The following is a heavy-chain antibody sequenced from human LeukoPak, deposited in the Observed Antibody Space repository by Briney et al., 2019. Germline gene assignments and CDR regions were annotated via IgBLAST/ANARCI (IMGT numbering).Heavy chain of an antibody. CDR3: TREFTSTSGD. D-gene: IGHD1-1*01. V-gene: IGHV4-39*02. CDR1: GDSVSSPSHH. Sequence: PSETLSLTCTVSGDSVSSPSHHWAWIRQPPGKGLEWIASIYYTGNTYYNPSLKSRLSISIDASKNYFSLMLSSVTAADTAVYFCTREFTSTSGDWGQGTLVTVSS. J-gene: IGHJ4*02. CDR2: IYYTGNT.